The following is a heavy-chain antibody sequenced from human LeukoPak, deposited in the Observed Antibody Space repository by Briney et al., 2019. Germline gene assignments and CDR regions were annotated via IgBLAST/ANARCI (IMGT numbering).Heavy chain of an antibody. CDR2: IQPDGSEQ. J-gene: IGHJ5*02. V-gene: IGHV3-7*01. D-gene: IGHD3-16*01. CDR3: ARQSYAKFDP. CDR1: GFTFSSYG. Sequence: GGSLRLSCVASGFTFSSYGMSWVRQAPGKGLEWVGNIQPDGSEQYPVDSVKGRFTISRDNARKLVFLQMNSLRVEDTAVYYCARQSYAKFDPWGQGTLVTVSS.